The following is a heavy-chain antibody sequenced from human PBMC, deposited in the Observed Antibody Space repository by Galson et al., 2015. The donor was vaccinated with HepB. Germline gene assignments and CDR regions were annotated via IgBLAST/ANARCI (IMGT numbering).Heavy chain of an antibody. J-gene: IGHJ4*02. V-gene: IGHV1-18*04. CDR3: ARETPDTYYFDS. CDR1: GYTFTING. D-gene: IGHD2-15*01. Sequence: SVKVSCKASGYTFTINGISWVRQAPGKGLEWMGWISANSGDTKYAQKLQGRVTMTRDTSTSTAYLELRSLRSDDTAVYYCARETPDTYYFDSWGQGTLVTVSS. CDR2: ISANSGDT.